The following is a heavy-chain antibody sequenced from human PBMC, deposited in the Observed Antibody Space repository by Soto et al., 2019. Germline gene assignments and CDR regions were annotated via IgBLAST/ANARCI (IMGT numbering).Heavy chain of an antibody. CDR2: ISSSSSYT. V-gene: IGHV3-11*05. J-gene: IGHJ3*02. CDR3: ARGDGSDDAFDI. CDR1: GFTFSDYY. D-gene: IGHD1-26*01. Sequence: QVQLVESGGGLVKPGGSLRLSCAASGFTFSDYYMSWIRQAPGKGLEWVSYISSSSSYTNYADAVKGRFTISRDNARNSLYLQMNSLRAEDTAVYYCARGDGSDDAFDILGQGTMVTVSS.